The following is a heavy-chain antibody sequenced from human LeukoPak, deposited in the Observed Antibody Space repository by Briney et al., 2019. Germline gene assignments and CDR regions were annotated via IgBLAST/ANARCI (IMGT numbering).Heavy chain of an antibody. J-gene: IGHJ4*02. CDR2: ISYDGSNK. D-gene: IGHD4-17*01. CDR3: ARAYGDYDH. Sequence: GGSLRLSCAASGFTFSSYAMHWVRQAPGTGLEWVAVISYDGSNKYYADSVKGRFTISRDNSKNTLYLQMNSLRAEDTAVYYCARAYGDYDHWGQGTLVTVSS. CDR1: GFTFSSYA. V-gene: IGHV3-30*04.